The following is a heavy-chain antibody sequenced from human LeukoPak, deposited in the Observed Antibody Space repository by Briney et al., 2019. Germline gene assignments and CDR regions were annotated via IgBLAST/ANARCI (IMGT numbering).Heavy chain of an antibody. J-gene: IGHJ5*02. CDR1: GYIFTDYY. CDR2: INPNSGGT. D-gene: IGHD3-16*01. Sequence: GASVKVSCKASGYIFTDYYMHWVRQAPGQELGWMGRINPNSGGTNYAQKFQGRVTMTRDTSISTAYMELSRLRSDDTAVYYCAREGGYNWFDPWGRGTLVTVSS. V-gene: IGHV1-2*06. CDR3: AREGGYNWFDP.